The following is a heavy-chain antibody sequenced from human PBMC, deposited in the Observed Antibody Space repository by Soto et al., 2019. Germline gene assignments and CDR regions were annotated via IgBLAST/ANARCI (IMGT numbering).Heavy chain of an antibody. CDR3: ASAGYYYGSGSYYDFDL. D-gene: IGHD3-10*01. J-gene: IGHJ2*01. CDR1: GGSISSGDYY. Sequence: QVQLQESGPGLVKPSQTLSLTCTVSGGSISSGDYYWSWIRQPPGKGLEWIGYIYYSGSTYYNPYLKSRVTISVDTSKNQFSLKLSSVTAADTAVYYCASAGYYYGSGSYYDFDLWGRGTLVTVSS. V-gene: IGHV4-30-4*01. CDR2: IYYSGST.